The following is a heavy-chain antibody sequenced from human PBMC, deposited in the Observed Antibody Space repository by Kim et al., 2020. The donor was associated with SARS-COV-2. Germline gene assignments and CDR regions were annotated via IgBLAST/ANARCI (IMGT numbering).Heavy chain of an antibody. V-gene: IGHV1-69*13. CDR1: GGTFSSYA. CDR3: ARGSKWLVPYYYYGMDV. D-gene: IGHD6-19*01. J-gene: IGHJ6*02. CDR2: IIPIFGTA. Sequence: SVKVSCKASGGTFSSYAISWVRQAPGQGLEWMGGIIPIFGTANYAQKLQGRVTITADESTSTAYMELSSLRSEDTAVYYCARGSKWLVPYYYYGMDVWGQGTTVTVSS.